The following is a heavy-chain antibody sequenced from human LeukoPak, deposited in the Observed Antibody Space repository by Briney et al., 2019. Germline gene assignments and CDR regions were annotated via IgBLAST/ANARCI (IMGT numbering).Heavy chain of an antibody. CDR1: GGSVSSGSYY. Sequence: SETLSLTCIVSGGSVSSGSYYWSWIRQPPGKGLEWIGYIYYSGSTNYNPSLKSRVTISVDTSKNQFSLKLSSVTAADTAVYYCARDLGTRYDSSGYYDYWGQGTLVTVSS. J-gene: IGHJ4*02. CDR2: IYYSGST. CDR3: ARDLGTRYDSSGYYDY. D-gene: IGHD3-22*01. V-gene: IGHV4-61*01.